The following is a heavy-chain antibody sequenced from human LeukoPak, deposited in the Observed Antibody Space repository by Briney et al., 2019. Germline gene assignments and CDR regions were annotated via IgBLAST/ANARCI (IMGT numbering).Heavy chain of an antibody. CDR2: IVPNSGAT. CDR1: GYTFTDYY. CDR3: ATLGATSFEH. J-gene: IGHJ4*01. V-gene: IGHV1-2*02. Sequence: ASVKVSCKTSGYTFTDYYIHWVRQAPGQGLEWMGWIVPNSGATKYVQKFQGRVTMTRDTSISTAYMELSRLRYDDTAVYYCATLGATSFEHWGPGALVTVSS. D-gene: IGHD5-12*01.